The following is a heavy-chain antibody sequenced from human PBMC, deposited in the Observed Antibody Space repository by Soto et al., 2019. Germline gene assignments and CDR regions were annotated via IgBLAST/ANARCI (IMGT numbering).Heavy chain of an antibody. J-gene: IGHJ5*02. D-gene: IGHD6-19*01. CDR3: ARLKYITVGGARIDWFDP. CDR1: GYTFTSYG. CDR2: ISAYNGNT. V-gene: IGHV1-18*01. Sequence: QVQLVQSGAEVKKPGASVKVSCKASGYTFTSYGISWVRQAPGQGLEWMGWISAYNGNTNYAQKLQGRVTMTTDTSTSTAYMELRSLRSDDTAVYYCARLKYITVGGARIDWFDPLGQGTLVTVSS.